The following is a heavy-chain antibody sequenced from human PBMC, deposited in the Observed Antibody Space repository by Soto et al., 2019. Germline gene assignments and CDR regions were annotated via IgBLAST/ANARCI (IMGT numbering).Heavy chain of an antibody. J-gene: IGHJ5*02. D-gene: IGHD3-3*01. V-gene: IGHV4-34*01. Sequence: VQLQQWGAGLLKPSETLSLTCAVYGGSFSGYYWSWIRQPPGKGLEWIGEINHSGSTNYNPSLKSRVTISVYTSKNYFYLKLCSVTAADTAVYYCAIGGRLITIFGVVIYIWFDPWGQGTLVTVSS. CDR1: GGSFSGYY. CDR3: AIGGRLITIFGVVIYIWFDP. CDR2: INHSGST.